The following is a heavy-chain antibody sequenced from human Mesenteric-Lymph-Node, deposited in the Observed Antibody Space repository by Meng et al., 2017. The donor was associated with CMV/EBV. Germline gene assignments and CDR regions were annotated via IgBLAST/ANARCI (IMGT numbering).Heavy chain of an antibody. CDR1: GLTFSSYA. V-gene: IGHV3-30*04. Sequence: LSLTCAASGLTFSSYAMHWVRQAPGKGLEWVAVISYDGSNKYYADSVKGRFTISRDNSKNTLYLQMNSLRAEDTAVYYCARDGIQGSSSPSYYYYGMDVWGQGTTVTVSS. J-gene: IGHJ6*02. D-gene: IGHD6-6*01. CDR3: ARDGIQGSSSPSYYYYGMDV. CDR2: ISYDGSNK.